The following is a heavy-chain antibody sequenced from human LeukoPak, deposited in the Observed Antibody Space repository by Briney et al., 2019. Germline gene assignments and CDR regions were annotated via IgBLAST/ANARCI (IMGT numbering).Heavy chain of an antibody. CDR1: GFTFSSYS. CDR3: ARDRRLGYCSSTSCGHAFDI. V-gene: IGHV3-21*01. J-gene: IGHJ3*02. D-gene: IGHD2-2*01. Sequence: PGGSLRLSCAASGFTFSSYSMNWVRQAPGKGLEWVSSISSSSSYIYYADSVKGRFTISRDNAKNPLYLQMNSLRAEDTAVYYCARDRRLGYCSSTSCGHAFDIWGQGTMVTVSS. CDR2: ISSSSSYI.